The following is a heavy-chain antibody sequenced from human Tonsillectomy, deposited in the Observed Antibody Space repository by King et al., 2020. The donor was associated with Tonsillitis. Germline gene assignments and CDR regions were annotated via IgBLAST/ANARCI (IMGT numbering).Heavy chain of an antibody. CDR2: IYHSERT. CDR1: GGSISSGGYY. Sequence: VQLQESGPGLVKPSQTLSLTCTVSGGSISSGGYYWSWIRQPPTKGLAWIGYIYHSERTFSNSSLKRLITASVDTSKNQFSLPLSSVTAADTAMYYCARGRTTMAPGYFDFWGQGTLVTVSS. J-gene: IGHJ4*02. V-gene: IGHV4-31*01. CDR3: ARGRTTMAPGYFDF. D-gene: IGHD5-18*01.